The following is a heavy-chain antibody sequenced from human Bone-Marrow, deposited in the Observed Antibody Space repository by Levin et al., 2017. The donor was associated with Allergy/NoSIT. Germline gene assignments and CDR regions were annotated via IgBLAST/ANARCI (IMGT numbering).Heavy chain of an antibody. CDR1: GFSFSNYA. J-gene: IGHJ4*02. V-gene: IGHV3-23*01. CDR2: ISGSGSNT. CDR3: AKGWLQFEYFDY. Sequence: PGGSLRLSCAVSGFSFSNYAMSWVRQTPGKRLEWVSTISGSGSNTFYADSMRGRFTISKDNSKNLLYLQIDSLRVEDTAVYYCAKGWLQFEYFDYWGQGTLVTVSS. D-gene: IGHD5-24*01.